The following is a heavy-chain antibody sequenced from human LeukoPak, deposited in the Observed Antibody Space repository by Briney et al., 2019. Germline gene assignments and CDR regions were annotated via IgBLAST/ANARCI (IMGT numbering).Heavy chain of an antibody. Sequence: ASVKVSCKASGYTFTSYGISWVRQAPGQGLEWMGWISVYNGNTNYAQKLQGRVTMTTDTSTSTANMELRSLRSDDTAVYYRARDYCSSTNCYVHYFDYWGQGTLVTVSS. D-gene: IGHD2-2*01. J-gene: IGHJ4*02. CDR1: GYTFTSYG. V-gene: IGHV1-18*01. CDR3: ARDYCSSTNCYVHYFDY. CDR2: ISVYNGNT.